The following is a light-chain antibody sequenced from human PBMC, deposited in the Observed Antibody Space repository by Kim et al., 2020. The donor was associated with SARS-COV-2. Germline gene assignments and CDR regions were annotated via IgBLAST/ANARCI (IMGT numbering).Light chain of an antibody. V-gene: IGKV1-39*01. CDR1: QNINSL. CDR3: QQTYSFPIT. CDR2: AAS. Sequence: ASVGDRVTSTCRASQNINSLLNWYQQTPGTAPKLLIYAASNVQSGAPSRFSGSESGTEFTLTISNLLPEDFATYFCQQTYSFPITFGQGTRLEIK. J-gene: IGKJ5*01.